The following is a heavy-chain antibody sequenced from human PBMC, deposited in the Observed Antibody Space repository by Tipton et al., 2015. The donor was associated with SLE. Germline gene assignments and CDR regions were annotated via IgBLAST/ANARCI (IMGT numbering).Heavy chain of an antibody. CDR3: ARDGILTGQFDY. D-gene: IGHD3-9*01. Sequence: LRLSCTVSGGSISSGGYYWSWIRQHPGKGLEWIGYIYYSGSTYYNPSLKSRVTISVDTSKNQFSLKLSSVTAADTAVYYCARDGILTGQFDYWGQGTLVTVSS. J-gene: IGHJ4*02. CDR2: IYYSGST. CDR1: GGSISSGGYY. V-gene: IGHV4-31*02.